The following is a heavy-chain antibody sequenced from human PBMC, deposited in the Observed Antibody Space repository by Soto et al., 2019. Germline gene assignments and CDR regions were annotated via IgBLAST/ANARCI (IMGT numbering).Heavy chain of an antibody. CDR3: TPPPAYYYYYGMDV. CDR2: IKSKTDGGTT. J-gene: IGHJ6*02. CDR1: GFTFSNAW. Sequence: PGGSLRLSCAASGFTFSNAWMNWVRQAPGKGLEWVGRIKSKTDGGTTDYAAPVKGRFTISRDNSKNTLYLQMNSLKTEDTAVYYCTPPPAYYYYYGMDVWGQGTTVTVSS. V-gene: IGHV3-15*07.